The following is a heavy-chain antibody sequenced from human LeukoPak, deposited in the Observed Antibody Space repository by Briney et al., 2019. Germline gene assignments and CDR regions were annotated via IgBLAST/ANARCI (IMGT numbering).Heavy chain of an antibody. CDR3: ARATAMAPFDI. CDR2: IYYSGST. CDR1: GGSISSYY. Sequence: SETLSLTCTVSGGSISSYYCSWIRQPPGKGLEWIGYIYYSGSTNYNPSLKSRVTISVDTSKNQFSLKLSSVTAADTAVYYCARATAMAPFDIWGQGTMVTVSS. J-gene: IGHJ3*02. V-gene: IGHV4-59*01. D-gene: IGHD5-18*01.